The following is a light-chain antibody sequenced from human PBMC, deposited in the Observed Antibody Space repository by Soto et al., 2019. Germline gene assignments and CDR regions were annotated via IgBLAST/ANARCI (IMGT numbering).Light chain of an antibody. J-gene: IGKJ5*01. CDR2: GAS. CDR1: QTIKRSS. CDR3: QQYMNWPT. V-gene: IGKV3-15*01. Sequence: EIVMTQSPDTLSVSPGEGATLSCRASQTIKRSSLAWYQQKPGQAPRLLIFGASTRVAGIPARFSGSGSGTEFSLTISSLQSEDFAVYYCQQYMNWPTFGQGTRLEV.